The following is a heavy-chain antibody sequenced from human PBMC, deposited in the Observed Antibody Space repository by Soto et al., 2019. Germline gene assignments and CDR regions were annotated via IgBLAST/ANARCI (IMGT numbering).Heavy chain of an antibody. V-gene: IGHV6-1*01. CDR3: ARERATMMVEVDAFDI. CDR2: TYYRSKWYN. D-gene: IGHD5-12*01. CDR1: GDSVSSNSAA. Sequence: SQTLSLTCAIPGDSVSSNSAAWNWIRQSPSRGLEWLGRTYYRSKWYNDYAVSVKSRITINPDTSKNQFSLQLNSVTPEDTAVYYCARERATMMVEVDAFDIRGQGTRVTVSS. J-gene: IGHJ3*02.